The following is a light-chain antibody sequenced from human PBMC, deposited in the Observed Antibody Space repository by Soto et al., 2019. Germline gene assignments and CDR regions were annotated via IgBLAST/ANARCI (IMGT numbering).Light chain of an antibody. J-gene: IGKJ5*01. CDR3: QQSYNSPPIT. CDR2: AAS. V-gene: IGKV1-39*01. CDR1: QSIFSS. Sequence: DIQIAQSPFSMSASVGYIVTITFRAGQSIFSSLNWYQHKPGKAPKLLIYAASTLQSGVPSRFRGSGYGTDFALTISSLTPEDFATYYCQQSYNSPPITFGQGTRLEI.